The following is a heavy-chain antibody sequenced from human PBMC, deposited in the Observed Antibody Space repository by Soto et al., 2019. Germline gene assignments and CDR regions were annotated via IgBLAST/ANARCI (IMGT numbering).Heavy chain of an antibody. Sequence: SVKVSCKASGGTFSSYAISWVRQAPGQGLEWMGGIIPIFGTANYAQKFQGRVTITADESTSTAYMELSSLRSEDTAVYYCARSYSGSHPVFDYWGQGTLVTVSS. V-gene: IGHV1-69*13. D-gene: IGHD1-26*01. CDR1: GGTFSSYA. CDR2: IIPIFGTA. J-gene: IGHJ4*02. CDR3: ARSYSGSHPVFDY.